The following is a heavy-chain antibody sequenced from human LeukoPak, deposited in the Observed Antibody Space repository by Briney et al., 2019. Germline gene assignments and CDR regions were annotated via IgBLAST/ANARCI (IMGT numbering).Heavy chain of an antibody. CDR2: ISSSGSTI. V-gene: IGHV3-48*03. CDR1: GFTFSSYE. D-gene: IGHD6-19*01. Sequence: GGSPRLSCAASGFTFSSYEMNWVRQAPGKGLEWVSYISSSGSTIYYADSVKGRFTISRDNAKNSLYLQMNSLRAEDTAVYYYAKGRGRIAVAGRNYFDYWGQGTLVTVSS. CDR3: AKGRGRIAVAGRNYFDY. J-gene: IGHJ4*02.